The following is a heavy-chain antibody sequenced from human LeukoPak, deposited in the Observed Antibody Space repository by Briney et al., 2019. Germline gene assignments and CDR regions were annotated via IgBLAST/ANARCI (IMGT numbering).Heavy chain of an antibody. CDR1: GGSISSYY. CDR3: ARQTGGWFDP. J-gene: IGHJ5*02. Sequence: PSETLSLTCTVSGGSISSYYWSWIRQPPGKGLEWIGYIYYSGSTNYNPSLKSRVTISVDTSKNQFSLKLSSVTAADTAVYYCARQTGGWFDPGAREPWSPSPQ. CDR2: IYYSGST. V-gene: IGHV4-59*01. D-gene: IGHD1-1*01.